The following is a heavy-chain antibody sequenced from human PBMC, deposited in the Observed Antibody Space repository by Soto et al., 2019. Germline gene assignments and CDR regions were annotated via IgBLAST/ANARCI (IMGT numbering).Heavy chain of an antibody. CDR3: ARAKYSSSFDY. V-gene: IGHV4-61*01. D-gene: IGHD6-6*01. J-gene: IGHJ4*02. CDR2: IYSSGST. Sequence: QVQLQESGPGLVKPSEALSLTCTVSGGSVNSGSNYWIWIRQPPGKGLEWIGYIYSSGSTNYNPSLKSRFTISIDTSKNQFSLKLSTVTAADTAVYFCARAKYSSSFDYWGQGTLVTVSS. CDR1: GGSVNSGSNY.